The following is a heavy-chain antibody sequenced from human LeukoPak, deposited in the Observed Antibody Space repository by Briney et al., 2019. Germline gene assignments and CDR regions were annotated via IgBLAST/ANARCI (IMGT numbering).Heavy chain of an antibody. CDR1: GFTFSSYG. V-gene: IGHV3-30*02. Sequence: GSLRLSCAASGFTFSSYGMHWVRQAPGKGLEWVAFIRYDGSNKYYADSVEGRFTISRDNSKNTLYLQMNSLRAEDTAVYYCAKDVTVVTPRDDYWGQGTLVTVSS. J-gene: IGHJ4*02. CDR3: AKDVTVVTPRDDY. CDR2: IRYDGSNK. D-gene: IGHD4-23*01.